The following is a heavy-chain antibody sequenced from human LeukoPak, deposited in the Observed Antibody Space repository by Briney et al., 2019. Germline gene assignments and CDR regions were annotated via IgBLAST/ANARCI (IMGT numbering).Heavy chain of an antibody. Sequence: GGSLRLSCAASEFIVSSNYMSWVRQAPGKGLEWVSVIYSGGSTYYADSVKGRFTISRDNSQNTLYLQMNSLRPEDTAVYYCAKGGASVTRYVDYWGQGTLVTVSS. V-gene: IGHV3-53*05. D-gene: IGHD4-17*01. J-gene: IGHJ4*02. CDR2: IYSGGST. CDR1: EFIVSSNY. CDR3: AKGGASVTRYVDY.